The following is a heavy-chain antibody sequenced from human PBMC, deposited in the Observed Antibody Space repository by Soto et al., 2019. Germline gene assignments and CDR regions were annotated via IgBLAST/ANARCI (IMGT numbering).Heavy chain of an antibody. J-gene: IGHJ4*02. CDR3: ARGRYSSRH. V-gene: IGHV4-34*01. CDR2: INHSGST. Sequence: SETLSLTCAVYGGSFSGYYWSWIRQPPGKGLEWIGEINHSGSTNYNPSLKSRVTISVDTSKNQFSLKLSSVTAADTAVYYCARGRYSSRHWGQGXLVTVSS. D-gene: IGHD6-13*01. CDR1: GGSFSGYY.